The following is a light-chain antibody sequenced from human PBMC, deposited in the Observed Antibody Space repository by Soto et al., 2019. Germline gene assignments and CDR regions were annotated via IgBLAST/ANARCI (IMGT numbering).Light chain of an antibody. J-gene: IGKJ5*01. Sequence: DIQMTQSPSSLSASVGDRVTITCRASQGVGTSLDWFQQKPGKAPKSLIYAASNLQSGVPSKFSGSGSGTDFTLTISSLQPEDIATYYCRQYKAFPITFGQGTRLEIK. V-gene: IGKV1-16*02. CDR3: RQYKAFPIT. CDR2: AAS. CDR1: QGVGTS.